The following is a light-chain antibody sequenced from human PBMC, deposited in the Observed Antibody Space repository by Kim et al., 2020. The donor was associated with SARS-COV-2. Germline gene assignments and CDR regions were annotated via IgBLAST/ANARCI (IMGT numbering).Light chain of an antibody. J-gene: IGLJ2*01. CDR2: EVS. V-gene: IGLV2-23*02. CDR3: CSYAGSSTLV. Sequence: GQSITISCSGTSSDVGTYTLVSWYQQHPGKAPKLMIYEVSNRPSGVSYRFSGSKSGNTASLTISGLQAEDEAEYYCCSYAGSSTLVFGGGTQLTVL. CDR1: SSDVGTYTL.